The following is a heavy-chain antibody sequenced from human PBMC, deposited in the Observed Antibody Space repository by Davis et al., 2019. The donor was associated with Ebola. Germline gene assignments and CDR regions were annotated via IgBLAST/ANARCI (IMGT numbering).Heavy chain of an antibody. D-gene: IGHD4-23*01. V-gene: IGHV4-31*03. J-gene: IGHJ4*02. Sequence: SETLSLTCTVSGGSISSGGYYWSWIRQHPGKGLEWIGYIYYSGSTYYNPSLKSRVTISVDTSKNQFSLKLSSVTAADTAVYYCARVVKGTVVASFDYWGQGTLVTVSS. CDR2: IYYSGST. CDR1: GGSISSGGYY. CDR3: ARVVKGTVVASFDY.